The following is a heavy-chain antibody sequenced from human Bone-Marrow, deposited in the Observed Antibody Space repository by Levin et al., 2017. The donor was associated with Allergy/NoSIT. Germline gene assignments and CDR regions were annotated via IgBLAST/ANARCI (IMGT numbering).Heavy chain of an antibody. CDR1: GYTFNTYA. D-gene: IGHD3-16*01. CDR2: INAGDGKS. V-gene: IGHV1-3*01. Sequence: GASVKVSCKASGYTFNTYAIHWVRQAPGQRLEWMGWINAGDGKSEYSQKFQRRVIITRDTSASTAYMELSSLRSEDTAGYYCAGGRGNYYFDYWGQGALVTVSS. J-gene: IGHJ4*02. CDR3: AGGRGNYYFDY.